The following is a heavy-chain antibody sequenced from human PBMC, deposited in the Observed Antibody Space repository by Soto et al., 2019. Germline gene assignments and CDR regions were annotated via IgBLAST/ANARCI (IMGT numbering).Heavy chain of an antibody. J-gene: IGHJ4*02. Sequence: QVQLQESGPGLVKPSQTLSLTCSVSGGSITSGGYYWSWIRQRPGKGLEWVGIIYYSGSTSYHPSLKSRASISLDNSKNQFSLELSSVRAADTGVYYFAGHYSRSWVYNYWGQGTLVTVSS. V-gene: IGHV4-31*03. D-gene: IGHD6-6*01. CDR3: AGHYSRSWVYNY. CDR1: GGSITSGGYY. CDR2: IYYSGST.